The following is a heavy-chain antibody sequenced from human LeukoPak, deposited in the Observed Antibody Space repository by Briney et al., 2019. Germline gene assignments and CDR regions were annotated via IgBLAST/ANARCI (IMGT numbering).Heavy chain of an antibody. CDR3: AREAVRSDIVLMVYARDAFDI. Sequence: GGSLRLSCAASGFTFSNAWMNWVRQAPGKGLEWVSSISSSSSYIYYADSVKGRFTISRDNAKNSLYLQMNSLRAEDTAVYYCAREAVRSDIVLMVYARDAFDIWGQGTMVTVSS. J-gene: IGHJ3*02. V-gene: IGHV3-21*01. CDR1: GFTFSNAW. CDR2: ISSSSSYI. D-gene: IGHD2-8*01.